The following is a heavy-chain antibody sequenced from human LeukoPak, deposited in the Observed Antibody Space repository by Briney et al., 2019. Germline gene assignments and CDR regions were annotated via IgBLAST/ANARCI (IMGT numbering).Heavy chain of an antibody. CDR2: ISARGT. V-gene: IGHV3-23*01. D-gene: IGHD4-17*01. CDR3: ARGMYGPDL. CDR1: GFTFSYYA. Sequence: PGGSLRLSCAAPGFTFSYYAMTWVRQAPGKGLEWVSVISARGTYYADSVKGRFTISRDNSKNALYLQMNSLRADDTAVYYCARGMYGPDLWGQGTLVTVSS. J-gene: IGHJ4*02.